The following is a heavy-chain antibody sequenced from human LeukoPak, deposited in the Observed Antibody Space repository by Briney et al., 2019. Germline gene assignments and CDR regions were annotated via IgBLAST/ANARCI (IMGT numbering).Heavy chain of an antibody. CDR2: ISYDGSNK. J-gene: IGHJ4*02. Sequence: GGSLRLSCAASGFTFSSYGMHWVRQAPGKGLEWVAVISYDGSNKYYADSVKGRFTISRDNSKNTLYLQMNSLRAEDTAVYYCAKSLGYCSSTSCYGNDYWGQGTLVTVSS. CDR1: GFTFSSYG. D-gene: IGHD2-2*01. CDR3: AKSLGYCSSTSCYGNDY. V-gene: IGHV3-30*18.